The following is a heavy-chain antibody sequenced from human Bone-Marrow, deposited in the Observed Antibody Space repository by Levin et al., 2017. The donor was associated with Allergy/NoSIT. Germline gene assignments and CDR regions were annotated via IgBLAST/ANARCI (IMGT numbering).Heavy chain of an antibody. V-gene: IGHV4-30-2*01. CDR1: GGSISSGDYS. D-gene: IGHD2-15*01. CDR3: ARGWSDSTFDS. CDR2: IYLSGTT. J-gene: IGHJ4*02. Sequence: LRLSCTVSGGSISSGDYSWTWIRRPPGMGLEWIGYIYLSGTTYYNPSLKSRLTLSMDRSSNLFSLKLTSVTAADTAVDYGARGWSDSTFDSWGRGTLVTVSS.